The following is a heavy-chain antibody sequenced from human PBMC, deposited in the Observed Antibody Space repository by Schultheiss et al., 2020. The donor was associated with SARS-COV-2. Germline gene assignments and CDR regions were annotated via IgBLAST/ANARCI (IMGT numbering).Heavy chain of an antibody. CDR2: IHYSGTT. Sequence: GSLRLSCTVSGDSISSSSHYWVWIRQPPGKGLEWIGTIHYSGTTFYNPSLNSRISISVDTSKHQFSLKLSSVTAADTAVYYCARERVATTNDAFDIWGQGTMVTVSS. CDR3: ARERVATTNDAFDI. CDR1: GDSISSSSHY. J-gene: IGHJ3*02. V-gene: IGHV4-39*07. D-gene: IGHD5-24*01.